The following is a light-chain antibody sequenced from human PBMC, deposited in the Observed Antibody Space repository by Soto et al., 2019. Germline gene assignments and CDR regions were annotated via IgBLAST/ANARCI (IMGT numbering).Light chain of an antibody. J-gene: IGKJ4*01. V-gene: IGKV1-39*01. CDR1: QNIKNY. CDR3: QQSYSSFIT. CDR2: AAS. Sequence: DIQMTQSPSSLSASVLDRVTITCRASQNIKNYLNWYHQKPGKAPRLLIYAASSLQSGVPSRFSGSGSETDFTLTITNLQHEDFATYYCQQSYSSFITFGGGTKVDIK.